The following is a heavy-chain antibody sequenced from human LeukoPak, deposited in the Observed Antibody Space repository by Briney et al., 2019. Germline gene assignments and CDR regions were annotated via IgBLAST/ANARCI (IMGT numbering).Heavy chain of an antibody. CDR1: GGSISSSSDY. CDR3: ARHIYSGSYSRWFDP. J-gene: IGHJ5*02. CDR2: IYYSGST. Sequence: SETLSLTCTVSGGSISSSSDYWAWIRQPPGKGLEWIGSIYYSGSTYYNSSLKSRVTVSVDTSKNQFSLKLSSVTAPDTAVYYCARHIYSGSYSRWFDPWGQGTLVTVSS. V-gene: IGHV4-39*01. D-gene: IGHD1-26*01.